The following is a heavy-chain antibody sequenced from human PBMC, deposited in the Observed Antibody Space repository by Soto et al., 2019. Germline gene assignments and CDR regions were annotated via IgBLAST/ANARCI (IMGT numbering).Heavy chain of an antibody. Sequence: QVEVVESGGGVVQPGRSLRLSCAAPGFTFSRYGMHWVRQAPGKGLEWVALIWYDGSSEYYADSVKGRFTISRDNSKNTLYLQMNSLRAADTAVYYCARDLDWGYYARDVWGQGTTVTVSS. CDR1: GFTFSRYG. CDR3: ARDLDWGYYARDV. V-gene: IGHV3-33*01. D-gene: IGHD3-16*01. CDR2: IWYDGSSE. J-gene: IGHJ6*02.